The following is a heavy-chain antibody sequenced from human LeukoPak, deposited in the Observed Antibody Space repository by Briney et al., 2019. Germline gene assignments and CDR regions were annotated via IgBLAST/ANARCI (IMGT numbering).Heavy chain of an antibody. V-gene: IGHV3-30-3*01. CDR2: ISYDGSNK. D-gene: IGHD1-1*01. CDR1: GFXFSSYA. CDR3: ARVMTTGTVDY. J-gene: IGHJ4*02. Sequence: GGSLRLSCAASGFXFSSYAMHWVRQAPGKGLEWVAVISYDGSNKYYADSVKGRFTISRDNSKDTLYLQMNSLRAEDTAVYYCARVMTTGTVDYWGQGTLVTVSS.